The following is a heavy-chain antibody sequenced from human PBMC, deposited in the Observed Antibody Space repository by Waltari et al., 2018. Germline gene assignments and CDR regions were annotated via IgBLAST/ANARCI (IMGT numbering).Heavy chain of an antibody. D-gene: IGHD1-26*01. CDR2: MIYSGGNT. J-gene: IGHJ4*02. CDR1: GFRFSSKD. CDR3: AKGGDSGSYGFFDF. Sequence: EVQLLESGGGLVQPGGSLRLSCEASGFRFSSKDMTWVRQAPGKGLEWVSMIYSGGNTYYADSVKGRFTVSRDNSKNTLYLQMNSLRGEDTAVYYCAKGGDSGSYGFFDFWGQGTLVSVSS. V-gene: IGHV3-23*03.